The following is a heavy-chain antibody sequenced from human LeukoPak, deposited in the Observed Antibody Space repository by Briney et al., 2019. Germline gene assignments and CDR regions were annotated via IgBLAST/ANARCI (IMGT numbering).Heavy chain of an antibody. CDR2: IKQDGSEK. V-gene: IGHV3-7*01. CDR1: GFTFSSYW. CDR3: ARDRYYDFWSGYYHGY. Sequence: PGGSLRLSCAASGFTFSSYWMSWVRQAPGKGLEWVANIKQDGSEKYYVDSVKGRFTISRDNAKNSLYLQMNSLRAEDTAVYYRARDRYYDFWSGYYHGYWGQGTLVTVSS. D-gene: IGHD3-3*01. J-gene: IGHJ4*02.